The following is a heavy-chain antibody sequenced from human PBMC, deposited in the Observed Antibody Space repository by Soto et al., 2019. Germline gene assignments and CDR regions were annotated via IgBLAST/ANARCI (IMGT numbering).Heavy chain of an antibody. CDR2: ISAYNGNT. D-gene: IGHD3-22*01. J-gene: IGHJ5*02. CDR1: GYTFTSYG. CDR3: ARVDGSGYLLSTTMTPERNWSAP. Sequence: ASVKVSCNASGYTFTSYGISWVRQAPGQGLEWMGWISAYNGNTNYAQKLQGRVTMTTDTSTSTAYMELRSLRSEDTAVYYCARVDGSGYLLSTTMTPERNWSAPWGQGTLVTVSS. V-gene: IGHV1-18*04.